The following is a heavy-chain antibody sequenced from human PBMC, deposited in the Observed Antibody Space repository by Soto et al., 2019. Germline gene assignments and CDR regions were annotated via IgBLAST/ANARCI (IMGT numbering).Heavy chain of an antibody. D-gene: IGHD2-8*01. Sequence: GRPMRLSCAASGFTFSSYWMYWVRQAPGKGLVWVSHIKHDGSGQYYVDSVKGRFTISRDNAKNSLYRQMNSLRAEDTAVYYCARDMGYCPNGVCFEGIGAVYYFDYWGQGTLVTVSS. J-gene: IGHJ4*02. CDR2: IKHDGSGQ. CDR3: ARDMGYCPNGVCFEGIGAVYYFDY. V-gene: IGHV3-7*01. CDR1: GFTFSSYW.